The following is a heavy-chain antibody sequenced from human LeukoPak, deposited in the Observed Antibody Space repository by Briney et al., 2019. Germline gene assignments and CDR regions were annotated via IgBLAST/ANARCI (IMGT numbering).Heavy chain of an antibody. CDR3: AREGNTGSLTHFDY. CDR1: GDSISTYY. V-gene: IGHV4-59*12. CDR2: IYYSGRT. Sequence: PWETLSLTCTVSGDSISTYYWSWIRQPPGKGLEWIGYIYYSGRTNYNPSLKSRVTISVDTSKNQFSLRLSSVTAADTAVYYCAREGNTGSLTHFDYWGQGTLVTVSS. J-gene: IGHJ4*02. D-gene: IGHD1-26*01.